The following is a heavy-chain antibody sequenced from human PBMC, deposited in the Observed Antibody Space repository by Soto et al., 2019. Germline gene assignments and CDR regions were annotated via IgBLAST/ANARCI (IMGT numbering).Heavy chain of an antibody. CDR2: IYYSGST. Sequence: SETLSLTCTVSGGSISSYYWSWIRQPPGKGLEWIGYIYYSGSTNYNPSLKSRVTISVDTPKNQFSLKLSSVTAADTAVYYCARHAGTGYYFDYWGQGTLVTVSS. V-gene: IGHV4-59*08. CDR1: GGSISSYY. CDR3: ARHAGTGYYFDY. D-gene: IGHD1-1*01. J-gene: IGHJ4*02.